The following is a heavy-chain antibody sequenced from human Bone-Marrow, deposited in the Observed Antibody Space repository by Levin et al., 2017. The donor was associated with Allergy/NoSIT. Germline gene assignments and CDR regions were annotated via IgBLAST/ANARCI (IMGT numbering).Heavy chain of an antibody. V-gene: IGHV1-2*02. Sequence: VASVKVSCKASGYTFTDYYIHWVRQAPGQGLEWLGWINPDSGGTNYAQKFQGRVTMTRDTSISTAYMELSRLRSADPAVYYCARVSLVATSTDAFDIWGQGTMVTVSS. D-gene: IGHD4-23*01. CDR1: GYTFTDYY. CDR3: ARVSLVATSTDAFDI. CDR2: INPDSGGT. J-gene: IGHJ3*02.